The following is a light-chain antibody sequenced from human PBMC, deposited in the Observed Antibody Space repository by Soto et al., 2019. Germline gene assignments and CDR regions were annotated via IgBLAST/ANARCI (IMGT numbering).Light chain of an antibody. J-gene: IGKJ1*01. CDR1: QGISNY. CDR2: AAS. CDR3: QKYNSAPRT. Sequence: DIQMTQSPSSLSASVGDRVTITCRASQGISNYLAWYQQKPGKVPKLLIYAASTSQSGVPSRFSGSGSGTDFTLTISSQQPEDVATYYCQKYNSAPRTFGQGTKVEIK. V-gene: IGKV1-27*01.